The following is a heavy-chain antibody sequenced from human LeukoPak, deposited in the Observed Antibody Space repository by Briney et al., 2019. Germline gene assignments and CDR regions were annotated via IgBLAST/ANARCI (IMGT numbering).Heavy chain of an antibody. CDR1: GGSISNYY. J-gene: IGHJ4*02. CDR2: IHYSGST. Sequence: SETLSLTCTVSGGSISNYYWSWIRQPPGKGLEWIGYIHYSGSTNNNPSLKSRVTISVDTSKNQFSLKLTSVTAADTAVYYCARNYDFWSGYLDYWGQGTLITVSS. CDR3: ARNYDFWSGYLDY. V-gene: IGHV4-59*01. D-gene: IGHD3-3*01.